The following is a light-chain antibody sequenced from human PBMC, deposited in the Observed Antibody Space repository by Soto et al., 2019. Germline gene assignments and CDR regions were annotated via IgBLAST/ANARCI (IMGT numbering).Light chain of an antibody. CDR3: SSFAGSSKLV. CDR1: SSDVGRYKY. J-gene: IGLJ3*02. Sequence: QSVLTQPPSASGYPGQSVTISCTGTSSDVGRYKYVSWYQQYPGKAPKVMIYEVNKRPSGVPDRFSGSKSGNTASLTVSGLQTEDEAHYYCSSFAGSSKLVFGGGTKLTVL. CDR2: EVN. V-gene: IGLV2-8*01.